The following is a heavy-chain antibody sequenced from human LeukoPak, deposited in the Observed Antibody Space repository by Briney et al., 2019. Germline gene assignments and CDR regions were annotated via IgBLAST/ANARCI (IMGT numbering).Heavy chain of an antibody. CDR1: GFTFSSYA. CDR3: AKVRIPSMISDAFDI. V-gene: IGHV3-23*01. D-gene: IGHD3-22*01. J-gene: IGHJ3*02. Sequence: PGGSLRLSCAASGFTFSSYAMSWVRQAPGKGLEWVSASGGSGGSTYYADSVKGRFTISRDNSKNTLYLQMNSLRAEDTAVYYCAKVRIPSMISDAFDIWGQGTMVTVSS. CDR2: SGGSGGST.